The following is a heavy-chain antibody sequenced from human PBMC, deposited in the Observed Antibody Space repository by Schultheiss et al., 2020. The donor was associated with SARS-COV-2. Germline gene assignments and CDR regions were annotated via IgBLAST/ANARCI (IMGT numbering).Heavy chain of an antibody. CDR1: GGSISSYF. V-gene: IGHV4-59*01. Sequence: SQTLSLTCTVSGGSISSYFWSWIRQPPGEGLEWFGYIYYSGSTNYNPSLKSRVTISVDTSKNQFSLKLSSVTAADTAVYYCARVYGVGASTDWYFDLWGRGTLVTVSS. CDR2: IYYSGST. CDR3: ARVYGVGASTDWYFDL. D-gene: IGHD1-26*01. J-gene: IGHJ2*01.